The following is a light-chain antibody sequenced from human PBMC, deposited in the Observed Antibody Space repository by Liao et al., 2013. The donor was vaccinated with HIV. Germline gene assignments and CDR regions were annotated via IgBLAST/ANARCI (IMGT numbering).Light chain of an antibody. J-gene: IGLJ3*02. V-gene: IGLV3-25*02. CDR3: QAWDSNSWV. Sequence: SYELTQPPSVSVSPGQTARITCSGDALPKQYAYWYQQKPGQAPVMVIYKDSERPSGIPERFSGSNSGNTATLTISGTQTMDEADYYCQAWDSNSWVFGGGTELTVL. CDR2: KDS. CDR1: ALPKQY.